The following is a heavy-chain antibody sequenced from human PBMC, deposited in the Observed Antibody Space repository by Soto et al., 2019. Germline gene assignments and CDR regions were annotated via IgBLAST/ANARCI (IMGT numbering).Heavy chain of an antibody. V-gene: IGHV3-23*01. J-gene: IGHJ4*02. CDR1: GFTFRSYA. Sequence: EVQLLESGGGLVQPGGSLRLSCAASGFTFRSYAMTWVRQAPGKGLEWVSVISGSGAVTFYADSVKGRFTISRDNSKNTLYLQVNSLRAEDSAVYYCAKAMGQYSSSYFDYWGQGTLVTVSS. D-gene: IGHD6-6*01. CDR2: ISGSGAVT. CDR3: AKAMGQYSSSYFDY.